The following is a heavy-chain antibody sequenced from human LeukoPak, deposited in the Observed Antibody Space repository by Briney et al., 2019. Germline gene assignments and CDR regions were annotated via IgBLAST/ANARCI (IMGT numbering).Heavy chain of an antibody. CDR3: ARDITSSWYDY. Sequence: HPGGSLRLSCAASGFTFSNYGMHWVRQAPGKGLEGVAVISYDGIGKYYADSVKGRFTISRDNSKNTLYLEVNSLRAEDTAVYYCARDITSSWYDYWGQGTLVTVSS. J-gene: IGHJ4*02. V-gene: IGHV3-33*01. CDR1: GFTFSNYG. CDR2: ISYDGIGK. D-gene: IGHD6-13*01.